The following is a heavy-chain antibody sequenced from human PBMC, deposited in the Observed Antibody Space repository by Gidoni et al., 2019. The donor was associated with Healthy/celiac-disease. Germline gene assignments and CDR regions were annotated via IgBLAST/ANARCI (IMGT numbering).Heavy chain of an antibody. J-gene: IGHJ6*02. CDR3: ARDRRFLEWLGEYYYYGMDV. CDR2: ISSSGSTI. Sequence: EVQLVESGGGLVQPGGSLRLSCAASGFTFSSYEMNWVRQAPGKGLEWVSYISSSGSTIYYADSVKGRFTISRDNAKNSLYLQMNSLRAEDTAVYYCARDRRFLEWLGEYYYYGMDVWGQGTTVTVSS. CDR1: GFTFSSYE. D-gene: IGHD3-3*01. V-gene: IGHV3-48*03.